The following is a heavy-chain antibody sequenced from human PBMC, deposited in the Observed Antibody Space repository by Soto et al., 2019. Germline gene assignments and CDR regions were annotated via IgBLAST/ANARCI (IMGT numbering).Heavy chain of an antibody. Sequence: QITLKECGPTLVKPTQTLTLTCTFGGFSLTTRAVAVGWIRQPPGKALEWLAIVYGSDTRFYEPSLQHRLTIRKDTSTNQVVLTMTNVVYEDTATYCCARRCDPYYFDSWGQGTLVTVTS. CDR1: GFSLTTRAVA. J-gene: IGHJ4*02. CDR2: VYGSDTR. V-gene: IGHV2-5*01. CDR3: ARRCDPYYFDS.